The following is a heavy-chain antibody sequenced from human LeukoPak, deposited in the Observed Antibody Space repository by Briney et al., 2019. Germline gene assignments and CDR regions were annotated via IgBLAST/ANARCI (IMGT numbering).Heavy chain of an antibody. D-gene: IGHD3-22*01. CDR2: IKQDGSEK. CDR3: ARDQGPPVLYDSSGYYTVGDY. J-gene: IGHJ4*02. V-gene: IGHV3-7*01. Sequence: PGGSLRLSCAASGFTFSSYWMSWVRQAPGKGLEWVANIKQDGSEKYYVDSVKGRFTISRDNAKNSLYLQMNSLRAEDTAVYYCARDQGPPVLYDSSGYYTVGDYWGQGTLVTVSS. CDR1: GFTFSSYW.